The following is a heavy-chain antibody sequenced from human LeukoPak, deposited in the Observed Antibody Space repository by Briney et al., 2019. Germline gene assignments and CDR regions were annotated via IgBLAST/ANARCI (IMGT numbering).Heavy chain of an antibody. J-gene: IGHJ6*02. CDR2: ISYDGSNK. V-gene: IGHV3-30*14. CDR3: ARDALAHYYYYYGMDV. CDR1: GFTSSSYA. Sequence: GRSLRLSCAASGFTSSSYAMHWVRQAPGKGLEWVAVISYDGSNKYYADSVKGRFTISRDNSKNTLYLQMNSLRAEDTAVYYCARDALAHYYYYYGMDVWGQGTTVTVSS.